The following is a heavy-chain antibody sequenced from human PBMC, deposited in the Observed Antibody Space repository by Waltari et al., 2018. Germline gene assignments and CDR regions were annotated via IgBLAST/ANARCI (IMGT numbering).Heavy chain of an antibody. Sequence: QVQLQESGPGLVKPSETLSLTCTVPGYSIRSGYYWGWIRQPPGKGLEWIGTIYHSGGTKYNPSLKSRVTISVDTSKNQFSLKLTSVTTADAAVYYCARLDRFSDYNWFDPWGHGTLVTVSS. CDR2: IYHSGGT. V-gene: IGHV4-38-2*02. D-gene: IGHD3-22*01. CDR3: ARLDRFSDYNWFDP. CDR1: GYSIRSGYY. J-gene: IGHJ5*02.